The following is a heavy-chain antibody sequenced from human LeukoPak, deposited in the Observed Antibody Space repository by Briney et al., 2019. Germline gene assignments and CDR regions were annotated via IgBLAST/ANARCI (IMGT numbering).Heavy chain of an antibody. D-gene: IGHD6-6*01. J-gene: IGHJ6*02. Sequence: PGGSLRLSCAASGFTFSSYEMSWVRQAPGKELEWVSYISSSGSTIYYADSVKGRFTISRDNAKNSLYLQMNSLRAEDTAVYYCARDLSIADRDYGMDVWGQGTTVTVSS. CDR1: GFTFSSYE. CDR2: ISSSGSTI. V-gene: IGHV3-48*03. CDR3: ARDLSIADRDYGMDV.